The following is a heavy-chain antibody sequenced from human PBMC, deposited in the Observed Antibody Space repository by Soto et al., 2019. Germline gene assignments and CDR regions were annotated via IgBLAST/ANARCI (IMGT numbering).Heavy chain of an antibody. CDR1: SGSISSDEYY. J-gene: IGHJ4*02. CDR3: ARGGSRWLQLLDY. D-gene: IGHD5-12*01. CDR2: IYYSGST. Sequence: KPSETLSLTCTVSSGSISSDEYYWSWIRQPPGKGLEWIGYIYYSGSTYYNPSLKSRVTISVDTSKNQFSLKLTSVTAADTAVYYCARGGSRWLQLLDYWGQGTLVTVSS. V-gene: IGHV4-30-4*01.